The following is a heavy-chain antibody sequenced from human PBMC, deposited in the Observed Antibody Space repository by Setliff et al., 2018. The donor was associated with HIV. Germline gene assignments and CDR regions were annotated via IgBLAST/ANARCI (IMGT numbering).Heavy chain of an antibody. CDR2: IIPNSDDT. V-gene: IGHV1-18*04. CDR1: GYTFTGYY. Sequence: ASVKVSCKASGYTFTGYYIHWVRQAPGQGLEWMGWIIPNSDDTNYAQKLQGRVTMTTDTSTSTAYMELRSLRSDDTAVYYCARDRRAYTLHYYYYYMDVWGKGTTVTVSS. CDR3: ARDRRAYTLHYYYYYMDV. J-gene: IGHJ6*03. D-gene: IGHD1-20*01.